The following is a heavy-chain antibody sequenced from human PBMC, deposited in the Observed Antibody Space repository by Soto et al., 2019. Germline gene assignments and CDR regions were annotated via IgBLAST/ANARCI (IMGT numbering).Heavy chain of an antibody. CDR2: ISAYNGNT. Sequence: QVQLVQSGAEVKKPGASVKVSCKASGYTFTSYGISWVRQAPGQGLEWMGWISAYNGNTNYAQKLQGRVTMATDTSTSTAYMELRSLRSNDTAVYYCARDLGYCSSTSCSPFDYWGQGTLVTVSS. D-gene: IGHD2-2*01. V-gene: IGHV1-18*01. J-gene: IGHJ4*02. CDR3: ARDLGYCSSTSCSPFDY. CDR1: GYTFTSYG.